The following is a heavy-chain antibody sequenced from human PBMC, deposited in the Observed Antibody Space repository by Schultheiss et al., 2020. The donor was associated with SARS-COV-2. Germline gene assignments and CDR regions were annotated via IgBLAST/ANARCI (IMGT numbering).Heavy chain of an antibody. J-gene: IGHJ4*02. CDR1: GFTFSSYA. V-gene: IGHV3-30*01. Sequence: GGSLRLSCAASGFTFSSYAMHWVHQAPGKGLEWVAVISYDGSNKYYADSVKGRFTISRDNSKNTLYLQMNSLRAEDTAVYYCARVRVSCFDYWGQGTLVTVSS. CDR3: ARVRVSCFDY. CDR2: ISYDGSNK.